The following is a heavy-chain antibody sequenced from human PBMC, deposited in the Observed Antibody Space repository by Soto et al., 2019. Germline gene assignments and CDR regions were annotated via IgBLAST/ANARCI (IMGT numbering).Heavy chain of an antibody. J-gene: IGHJ4*02. CDR2: ISAYNGNT. Sequence: QVQLVQSGAEVKKPGASVKVSCKASGYTFTSYGISWVRQAPGQGLEWMGWISAYNGNTNYAQKLQGRVTMTTDTXTNXAYMELRSLRSDDTAVYYCARGYYDILTGYPEIDYWGQGTLVTVSS. CDR1: GYTFTSYG. V-gene: IGHV1-18*01. D-gene: IGHD3-9*01. CDR3: ARGYYDILTGYPEIDY.